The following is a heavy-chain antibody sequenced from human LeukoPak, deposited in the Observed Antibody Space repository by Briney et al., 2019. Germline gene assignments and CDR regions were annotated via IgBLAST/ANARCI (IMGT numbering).Heavy chain of an antibody. V-gene: IGHV3-30*18. CDR1: GFTFRNYG. D-gene: IGHD1-26*01. Sequence: GGSLRLSCAASGFTFRNYGMQWVHQAPGKGLEWVAVISYEASTTYYADSVKGRFTISRDNSRNTLSLQMNGLRPEDTAVYYCAKEGPGNYYSAYFDSWGQGTLVTVSS. CDR3: AKEGPGNYYSAYFDS. CDR2: ISYEASTT. J-gene: IGHJ4*02.